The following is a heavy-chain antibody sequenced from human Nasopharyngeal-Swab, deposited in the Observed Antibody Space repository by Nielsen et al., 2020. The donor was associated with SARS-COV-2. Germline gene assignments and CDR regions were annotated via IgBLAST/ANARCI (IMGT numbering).Heavy chain of an antibody. V-gene: IGHV4-39*07. D-gene: IGHD3-16*01. J-gene: IGHJ4*02. CDR3: ASGGDFQAIDY. CDR1: GGSFSSYY. CDR2: IYYSGST. Sequence: SETLSLTCAVYGGSFSSYYWGWIRQPPGKGLEWIGSIYYSGSTYYNPSLKSRVTISVDTSKNQFSLKLSSVTAADTAVYYCASGGDFQAIDYWGQGTLVTVSS.